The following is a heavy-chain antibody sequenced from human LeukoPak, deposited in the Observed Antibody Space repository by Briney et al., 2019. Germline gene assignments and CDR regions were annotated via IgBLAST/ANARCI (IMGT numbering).Heavy chain of an antibody. V-gene: IGHV4-61*02. Sequence: SETLSLTCTVSGDSISSANYYWTWIRQPADRGLEWIGRISAIIGTSYDPSLKSRVTISVDTSKNQFSLNLNSVTAADTAVYYCARVGTAMAYYYYGMDVWGQGTTVTVSS. D-gene: IGHD5-18*01. CDR3: ARVGTAMAYYYYGMDV. CDR1: GDSISSANYY. CDR2: ISAIIGT. J-gene: IGHJ6*02.